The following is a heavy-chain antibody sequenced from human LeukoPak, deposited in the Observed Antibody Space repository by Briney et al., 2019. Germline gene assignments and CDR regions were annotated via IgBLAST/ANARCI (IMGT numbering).Heavy chain of an antibody. CDR2: TYYRSRYYT. D-gene: IGHD3-10*01. Sequence: SQTLSLTCAISGDSVSNNGAAWNWIRQSPSRGLEWLGRTYYRSRYYTDYAESMKSRITINPDTSKNQYSLQLKPVTPEDTAVYYCARDGPGDQGLDCWGQGTPVTVSS. CDR3: ARDGPGDQGLDC. V-gene: IGHV6-1*01. J-gene: IGHJ4*02. CDR1: GDSVSNNGAA.